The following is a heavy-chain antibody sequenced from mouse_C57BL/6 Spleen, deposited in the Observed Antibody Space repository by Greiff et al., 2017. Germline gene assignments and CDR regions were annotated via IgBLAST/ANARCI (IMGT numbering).Heavy chain of an antibody. CDR2: ISGGGGNT. V-gene: IGHV5-9*01. Sequence: DVMLVESGGGLVKPGGSLKLSCAASGFTFSSYTMSWVRQTPEKRLEWVATISGGGGNTYYPDRVKGRFTISRDNAKNTLYLRMSSLRSEDTDLYYCSSLWFAYWGQGTLVTVSA. CDR1: GFTFSSYT. CDR3: SSLWFAY. J-gene: IGHJ3*01.